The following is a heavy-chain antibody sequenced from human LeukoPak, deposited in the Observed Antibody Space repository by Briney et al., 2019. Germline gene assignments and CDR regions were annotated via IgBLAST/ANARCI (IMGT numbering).Heavy chain of an antibody. D-gene: IGHD1-26*01. CDR3: ARESGAFSPFGF. CDR1: GGSILTTNW. J-gene: IGHJ4*02. CDR2: VHLSGAS. Sequence: SGTLSLTCAVSGGSILTTNWWSWVRQTPGKRLEWIGEVHLSGASNYNPSLKSRVSMSIDKSKNQLSLKLTSVTAADTAMYYCARESGAFSPFGFWGQGTLVTVSS. V-gene: IGHV4-4*02.